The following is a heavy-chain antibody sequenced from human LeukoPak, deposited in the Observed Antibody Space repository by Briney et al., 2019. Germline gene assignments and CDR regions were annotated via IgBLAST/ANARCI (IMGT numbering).Heavy chain of an antibody. V-gene: IGHV4-39*07. Sequence: SETLSLTCTVSGGSISSSSYSWGWIRQPPGKGLEWIGNIYYTGSTYYNPSLKSRVTISVDMSKNQFSLKLSSVTAADTAVYYCARVPVNIWENWFDPWGQGTLVTVSS. CDR2: IYYTGST. D-gene: IGHD1-26*01. CDR1: GGSISSSSYS. J-gene: IGHJ5*02. CDR3: ARVPVNIWENWFDP.